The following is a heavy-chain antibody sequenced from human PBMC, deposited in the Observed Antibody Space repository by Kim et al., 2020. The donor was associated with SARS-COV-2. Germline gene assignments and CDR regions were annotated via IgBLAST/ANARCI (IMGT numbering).Heavy chain of an antibody. D-gene: IGHD4-17*01. J-gene: IGHJ4*02. CDR1: GYSFTSYW. Sequence: GESLKIPCKGSGYSFTSYWIGWVRQMPGKGLEWMGIIYPGDSDTRYSPSFQGQVTISADKSISTAYLQWSSLKASDTAMYYCATRVLDYGGNQDFDYWGQGTRVTVSS. CDR2: IYPGDSDT. CDR3: ATRVLDYGGNQDFDY. V-gene: IGHV5-51*01.